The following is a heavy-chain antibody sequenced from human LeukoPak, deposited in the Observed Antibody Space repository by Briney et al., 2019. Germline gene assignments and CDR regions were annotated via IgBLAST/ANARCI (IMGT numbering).Heavy chain of an antibody. CDR2: ISPTDSDT. J-gene: IGHJ6*02. CDR3: ARQDYSYYVMDV. V-gene: IGHV5-51*01. Sequence: GESLKISCKGSGYNFSNYWIAWVRQMPGKGLEWMGIISPTDSDTRYSPSFQGQVTISADTPFSTAYLQWSSLQASDTAIYYCARQDYSYYVMDVWGQGTTVTVSS. CDR1: GYNFSNYW.